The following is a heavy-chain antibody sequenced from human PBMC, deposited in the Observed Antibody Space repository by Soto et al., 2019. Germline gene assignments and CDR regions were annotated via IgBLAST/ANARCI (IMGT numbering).Heavy chain of an antibody. D-gene: IGHD6-13*01. CDR3: AKDLLIAAAGPYYYYGMDV. Sequence: GGSLRLSCAASGFTFSSYAMSWVRQAPGKGLEWVSAISGSGGSTYYADSVKGRFTISRDNSKNTLYLQMNSLRAEDTAVYYCAKDLLIAAAGPYYYYGMDVWGQGTTVTVSS. V-gene: IGHV3-23*01. CDR2: ISGSGGST. CDR1: GFTFSSYA. J-gene: IGHJ6*02.